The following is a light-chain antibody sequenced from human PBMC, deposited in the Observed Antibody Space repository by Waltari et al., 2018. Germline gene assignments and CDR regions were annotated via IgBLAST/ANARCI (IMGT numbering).Light chain of an antibody. CDR3: QKYNNWPPYI. CDR1: QSVSTN. V-gene: IGKV3-15*01. Sequence: ETVMTQSPTTLSLSPGERAPLSCRASQSVSTNLAWYQQRPGQAPRLLIYGASIRATGVPARFSGRGAGTEFTLTISSLQSEDFAVYYCQKYNNWPPYIFGQGSQLEI. J-gene: IGKJ2*01. CDR2: GAS.